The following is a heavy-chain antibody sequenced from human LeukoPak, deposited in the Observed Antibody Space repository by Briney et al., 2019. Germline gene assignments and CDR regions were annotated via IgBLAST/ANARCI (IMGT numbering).Heavy chain of an antibody. CDR1: GFTFSSYA. V-gene: IGHV3-64*01. Sequence: GGSLRLSCAASGFTFSSYAMHWVRQAPGKGLEYVSAISSNGGSTYYANSVKGRFTISRDNSKNTLYLQMGSLRAEDMAVYYCARELGIYAVPETSGYWGQGTLVTVSS. J-gene: IGHJ4*02. CDR3: ARELGIYAVPETSGY. D-gene: IGHD3-16*01. CDR2: ISSNGGST.